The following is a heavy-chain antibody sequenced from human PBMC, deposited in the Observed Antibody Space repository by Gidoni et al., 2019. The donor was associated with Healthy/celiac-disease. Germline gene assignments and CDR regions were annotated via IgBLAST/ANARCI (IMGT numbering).Heavy chain of an antibody. V-gene: IGHV3-30*01. CDR1: GFTFSSYA. D-gene: IGHD4-17*01. Sequence: QVQLVESGGGVVQPGRSLRLSCAASGFTFSSYAMHWVRQAPGKGLEWVAVISYDGSNKYYADSVKGRFTISRDNSKNTLYLQMNSLRAEDTAVYYCARGVYGDYGYFDYWGQGTLVTVSS. J-gene: IGHJ4*02. CDR3: ARGVYGDYGYFDY. CDR2: ISYDGSNK.